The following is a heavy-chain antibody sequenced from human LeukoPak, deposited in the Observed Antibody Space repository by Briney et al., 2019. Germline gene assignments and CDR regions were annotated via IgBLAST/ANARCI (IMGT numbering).Heavy chain of an antibody. CDR2: IIPIFGTA. CDR1: GGTFSSYA. V-gene: IGHV1-69*13. CDR3: ARDLSTTGLFPHYYYYMDV. J-gene: IGHJ6*03. D-gene: IGHD1-1*01. Sequence: ASVKVSCKASGGTFSSYAISWVRQARGQGLEWMGGIIPIFGTANYAQKFQGRVTITADESTSTAYMELSSLRSEDTAVYYCARDLSTTGLFPHYYYYMDVWGKGTTVTVSS.